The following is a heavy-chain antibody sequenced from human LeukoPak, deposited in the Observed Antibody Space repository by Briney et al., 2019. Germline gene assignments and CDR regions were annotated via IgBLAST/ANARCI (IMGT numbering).Heavy chain of an antibody. Sequence: GGSLRLSCEVSGITFNTYAMSWFRQAPGRGLNWVSCISGGGNTTYYTDSVKGRFAIYRDNSRNTLYLQMNSLRAEDTAVYFCAKGWATVPNDYWGQGTLVTVSS. CDR1: GITFNTYA. J-gene: IGHJ4*02. CDR3: AKGWATVPNDY. CDR2: ISGGGNTT. D-gene: IGHD4-17*01. V-gene: IGHV3-23*01.